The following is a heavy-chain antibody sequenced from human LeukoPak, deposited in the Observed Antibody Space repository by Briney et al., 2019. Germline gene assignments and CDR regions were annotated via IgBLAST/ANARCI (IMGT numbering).Heavy chain of an antibody. CDR2: IKQDGSEK. D-gene: IGHD3-10*01. CDR1: GFTFSSYA. CDR3: AREYRTYGYFDY. Sequence: PGGSLRLSCAASGFTFSSYAMSWVRQGPGKGLEWVANIKQDGSEKYYVDSVKGRFSISRDNAKSSLYLQMNSLRAEDTAVYYCAREYRTYGYFDYWGQGTLVTVSS. J-gene: IGHJ4*02. V-gene: IGHV3-7*01.